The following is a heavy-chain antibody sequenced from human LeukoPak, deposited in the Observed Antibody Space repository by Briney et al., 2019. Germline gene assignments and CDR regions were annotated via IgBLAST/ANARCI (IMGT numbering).Heavy chain of an antibody. Sequence: SETLSLTCTVSGGSISTYYWSWIRQSAGKGLEWIGRIHRSGGTNYNPSLVSRVTMSVDTSKNQFSLKLSSVTAADTAVYYCARGADYDSSGYGMDVWGQGTTVTVSS. CDR3: ARGADYDSSGYGMDV. CDR2: IHRSGGT. D-gene: IGHD3-22*01. J-gene: IGHJ6*02. CDR1: GGSISTYY. V-gene: IGHV4-4*07.